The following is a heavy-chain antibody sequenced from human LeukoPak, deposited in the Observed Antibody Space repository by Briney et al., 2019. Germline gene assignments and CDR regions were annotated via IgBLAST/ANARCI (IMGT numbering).Heavy chain of an antibody. CDR3: ATSSIAAPDWMDY. J-gene: IGHJ4*02. CDR2: IRYDGSNK. V-gene: IGHV3-30*02. CDR1: GFTFSSYG. D-gene: IGHD6-6*01. Sequence: GSLRLSCAASGFTFSSYGMHWVRQAPGKGLEWVAFIRYDGSNKYYADSVKGRFTISRDNSKNTLYLQMNSLRAEDTAVYYCATSSIAAPDWMDYWGQGTLVTVSS.